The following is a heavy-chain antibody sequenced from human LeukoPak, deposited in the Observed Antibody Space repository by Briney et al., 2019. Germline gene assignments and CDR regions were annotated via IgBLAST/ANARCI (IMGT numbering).Heavy chain of an antibody. Sequence: LRLSCAASGFTVSSNYMSWVRQAPGEGLEWIGYIYYSGSTYYNPSLKSRVTISVDTSKNQFSLKLSSVTAADTAVYYCARVRPYGDFCMDVWGQGTTVTVSS. CDR2: IYYSGST. J-gene: IGHJ6*02. V-gene: IGHV4-30-4*08. CDR3: ARVRPYGDFCMDV. D-gene: IGHD4-17*01. CDR1: GFTVSSNY.